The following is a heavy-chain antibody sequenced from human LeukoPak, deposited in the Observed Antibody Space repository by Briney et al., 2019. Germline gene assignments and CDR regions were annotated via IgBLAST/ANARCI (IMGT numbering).Heavy chain of an antibody. CDR2: IDHRGDT. CDR1: GGSFSRYY. J-gene: IGHJ4*03. CDR3: ARGATISETGYFDF. D-gene: IGHD5-24*01. Sequence: PSETLSLTCAVYGGSFSRYYWSRIRQSPGKGLEWIAEIDHRGDTNYNPSVKSRVTISVDTSKNQFSLKVRSLSAADTAVYYCARGATISETGYFDFWGQGTPVTVSS. V-gene: IGHV4-34*01.